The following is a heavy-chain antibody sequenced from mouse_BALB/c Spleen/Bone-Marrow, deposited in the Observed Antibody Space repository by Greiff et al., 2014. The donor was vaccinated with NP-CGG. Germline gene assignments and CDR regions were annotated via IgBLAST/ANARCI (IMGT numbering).Heavy chain of an antibody. D-gene: IGHD1-1*01. J-gene: IGHJ1*01. CDR1: GYSITSGYS. Sequence: EVKLVESGPDLVKPSQSLSLTCTVTGYSITSGYSWHWIRQFPGNKLEWMGYIHYSGSTNYNPSLKSRSSITLDTSKNQFFLQLNSVTTEDTATYYCARRGLDYYDSSYWYFDVWGAGTTVTVSS. V-gene: IGHV3-1*02. CDR3: ARRGLDYYDSSYWYFDV. CDR2: IHYSGST.